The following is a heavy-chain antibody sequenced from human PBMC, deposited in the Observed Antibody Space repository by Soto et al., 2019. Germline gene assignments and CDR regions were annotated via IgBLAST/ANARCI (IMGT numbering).Heavy chain of an antibody. D-gene: IGHD5-12*01. V-gene: IGHV3-30*18. CDR3: AKGAWMATITSDWYFDL. J-gene: IGHJ2*01. CDR2: ISYDGSNK. Sequence: QVQLVESGGGVVQPGRSLRLSCAASGFTFSSYGMHWVRQAPGKGLEWVAVISYDGSNKYYADYVKGRFTISRDNSKNTLYLQMNSLRAEDTAVYYCAKGAWMATITSDWYFDLWGRGTLVTVSS. CDR1: GFTFSSYG.